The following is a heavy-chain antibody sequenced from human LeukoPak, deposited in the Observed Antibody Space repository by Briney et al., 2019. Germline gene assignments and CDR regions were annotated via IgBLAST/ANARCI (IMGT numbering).Heavy chain of an antibody. V-gene: IGHV3-30*18. Sequence: GGSLRVYCAAAGFTFDDYAMHWVRQAPGKGLEWVAVISYDGSNKYYADSVKGRFTISRDNSKNTLYLQMNSLRAEDTAVYYCAKDLYRLGDGDYLFDYWGQGTLVTVSS. CDR3: AKDLYRLGDGDYLFDY. J-gene: IGHJ4*02. CDR1: GFTFDDYA. CDR2: ISYDGSNK. D-gene: IGHD4-17*01.